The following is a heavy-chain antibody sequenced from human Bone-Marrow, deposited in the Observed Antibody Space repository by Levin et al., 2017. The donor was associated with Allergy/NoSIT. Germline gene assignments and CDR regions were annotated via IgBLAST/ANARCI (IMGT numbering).Heavy chain of an antibody. V-gene: IGHV3-49*03. CDR2: IRSKAYDGTT. D-gene: IGHD1-1*01. CDR3: TAHKGVERRYY. CDR1: GFTFGDYA. Sequence: PGESLKISCTASGFTFGDYAMSWFRQAPGKGLEWVGFIRSKAYDGTTEYAASVKGRFTISTDDSKSIAYLQMNSLNTEDTAVYYCTAHKGVERRYYWGRGTLVTVSS. J-gene: IGHJ4*02.